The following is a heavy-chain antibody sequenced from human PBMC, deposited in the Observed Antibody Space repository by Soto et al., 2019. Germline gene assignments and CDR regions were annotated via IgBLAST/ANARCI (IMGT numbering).Heavy chain of an antibody. CDR1: DYSINSPNW. CDR2: VYYSGAT. D-gene: IGHD6-13*01. V-gene: IGHV4-28*01. Sequence: QVQLQESGPGLVKPSDTLSLACTISDYSINSPNWWGWIRQPPGKGLQWIGSVYYSGATYYNPSLKGRVTMAVDTPKNRFSLTLRSVTAMDTAVYYCAELRGSSLFEHWGRGALVTVSS. CDR3: AELRGSSLFEH. J-gene: IGHJ4*01.